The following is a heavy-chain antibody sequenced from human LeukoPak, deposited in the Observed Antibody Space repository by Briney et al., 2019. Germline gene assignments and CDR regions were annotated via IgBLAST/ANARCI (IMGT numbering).Heavy chain of an antibody. D-gene: IGHD3-22*01. V-gene: IGHV4-39*01. CDR3: ARRRYYDSTGYLD. CDR1: GDSISSSSYY. CDR2: IYYRGST. Sequence: PSETLSLTCTISGDSISSSSYYWGWIRQPPGKGLEWIGDIYYRGSTYYSPSLKSRVSISIDASNNPFSLTLNSVTAADTALYFCARRRYYDSTGYLDWGQGTLVTVSS. J-gene: IGHJ1*01.